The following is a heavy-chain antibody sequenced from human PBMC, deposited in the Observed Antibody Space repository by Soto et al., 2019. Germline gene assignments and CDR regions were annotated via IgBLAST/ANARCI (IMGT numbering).Heavy chain of an antibody. V-gene: IGHV3-23*01. Sequence: GGSLRLSCAASGFTFSSYAMSWVRQAPGKGLEWVSSMSGSGGRTYYADSVKGRFTISRDNSKSTLYLEMNSLTAEDTALYYCARGDYDYIWGSFRYTANFDYWGQGTLVTVSS. CDR2: MSGSGGRT. CDR3: ARGDYDYIWGSFRYTANFDY. J-gene: IGHJ4*02. D-gene: IGHD3-16*02. CDR1: GFTFSSYA.